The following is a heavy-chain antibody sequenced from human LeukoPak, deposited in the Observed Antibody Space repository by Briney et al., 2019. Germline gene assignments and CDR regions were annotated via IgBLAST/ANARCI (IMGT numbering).Heavy chain of an antibody. V-gene: IGHV4-34*01. Sequence: KPSETLSLTCAVYGGSFSGYYWSWLRQPPGKGLEWIGEINHSGSTNYNPSLKSRVTISVDTSKNQFSLKLRSVTAADTAVYYCAELGITMIGGVWGKGTTVSISS. J-gene: IGHJ6*04. CDR1: GGSFSGYY. D-gene: IGHD3-10*02. CDR2: INHSGST. CDR3: AELGITMIGGV.